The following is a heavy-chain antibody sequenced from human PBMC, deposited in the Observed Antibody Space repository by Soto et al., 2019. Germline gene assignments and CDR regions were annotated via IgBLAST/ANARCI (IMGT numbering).Heavy chain of an antibody. CDR1: GGYIIISSYY. Sequence: SEAESRTCTVSGGYIIISSYYWGWNRQPPGKGLEWIGSIYYSGSTYYNPSLKSRVTISVDTSKNQFSLKLSSVTAADTAVYYCARQARFPFDYWGQGTLVTVSS. V-gene: IGHV4-39*01. CDR2: IYYSGST. CDR3: ARQARFPFDY. J-gene: IGHJ4*02. D-gene: IGHD3-3*01.